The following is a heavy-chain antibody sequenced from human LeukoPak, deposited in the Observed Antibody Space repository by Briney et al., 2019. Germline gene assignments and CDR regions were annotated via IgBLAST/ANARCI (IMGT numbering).Heavy chain of an antibody. Sequence: GGSLRLSCAASGFTFRSYAMSWVRQAPGKGLEWVSSISGSGGTTYYADAVKGRFTISRDNSKDTLYLQMDSLRAEDTAVYYCAKGSGSSCYSPCDYWGQGILVTVSS. CDR2: ISGSGGTT. V-gene: IGHV3-23*01. D-gene: IGHD2-15*01. J-gene: IGHJ4*02. CDR3: AKGSGSSCYSPCDY. CDR1: GFTFRSYA.